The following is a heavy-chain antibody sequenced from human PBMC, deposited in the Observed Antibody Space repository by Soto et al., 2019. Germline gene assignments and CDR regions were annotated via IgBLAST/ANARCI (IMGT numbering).Heavy chain of an antibody. Sequence: CETLSLTGAVEGGSFSGYYWSWIRQPPGKGLEWIGEINHSGSTNYNPSLKSRVTISVDTSKNQFSLKLSSVTAADTAVYYCAREGSGRYYVYAFDIWGQGTMVTVSS. D-gene: IGHD1-26*01. CDR2: INHSGST. CDR3: AREGSGRYYVYAFDI. CDR1: GGSFSGYY. J-gene: IGHJ3*02. V-gene: IGHV4-34*01.